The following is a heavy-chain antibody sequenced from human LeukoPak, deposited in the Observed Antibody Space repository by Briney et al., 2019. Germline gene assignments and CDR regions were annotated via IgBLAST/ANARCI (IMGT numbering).Heavy chain of an antibody. J-gene: IGHJ3*01. V-gene: IGHV4-59*01. CDR2: IYYTGST. Sequence: SETLSLICTVSGVSIRSNYWSWVRQPPGKDLEWVGYIYYTGSTKYNPSLKSRVTISVDTSRSQFSLKLSSVTAADTAVYYCARGTYNTSPPDLWGQGTMVTVSS. D-gene: IGHD1-14*01. CDR1: GVSIRSNY. CDR3: ARGTYNTSPPDL.